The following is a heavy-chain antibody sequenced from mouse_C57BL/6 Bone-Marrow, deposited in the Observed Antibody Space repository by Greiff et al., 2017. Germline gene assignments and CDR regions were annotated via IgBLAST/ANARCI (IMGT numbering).Heavy chain of an antibody. CDR1: GYTFTSYW. Sequence: QVQLQQPGAELVKPGASVKMSCKASGYTFTSYWITWVKQRPGQGLEWIGDIYPGSGSTNYNEKFKSKATLTVDTSSSTAYMQLSRLTSEDSAVYYCAGDYSNPRYAMDYWGQGTSVTVSS. CDR3: AGDYSNPRYAMDY. V-gene: IGHV1-55*01. D-gene: IGHD2-5*01. J-gene: IGHJ4*01. CDR2: IYPGSGST.